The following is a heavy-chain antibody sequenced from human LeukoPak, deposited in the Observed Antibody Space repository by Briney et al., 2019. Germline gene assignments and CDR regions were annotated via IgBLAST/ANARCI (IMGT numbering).Heavy chain of an antibody. CDR2: IHYSGST. Sequence: PSETLSLTCTISGGSSSSYYWSWIRQPPGKGLEWIGYIHYSGSTNYNPSLKSRATISLDTSKNQVSLKLTSVTAADTAVYYCARRASGSYPDYFGSWGQGTLVTVSS. V-gene: IGHV4-59*08. CDR1: GGSSSSYY. D-gene: IGHD1-26*01. CDR3: ARRASGSYPDYFGS. J-gene: IGHJ4*02.